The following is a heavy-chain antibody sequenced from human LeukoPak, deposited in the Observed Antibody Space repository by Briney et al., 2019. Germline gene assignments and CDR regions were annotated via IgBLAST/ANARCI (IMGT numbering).Heavy chain of an antibody. CDR3: ARVGPTTPDYYYYYMDV. Sequence: GGSLRLSCAASGFTFSDYYMSWIRQAPGKGLEWVSYISSSGSTIYYADSVKGRFTIPRDNAKNSLYLQMNSLRGEDTAVYSCARVGPTTPDYYYYYMDVWGKGTTVTVSS. CDR1: GFTFSDYY. J-gene: IGHJ6*03. D-gene: IGHD4-11*01. V-gene: IGHV3-11*04. CDR2: ISSSGSTI.